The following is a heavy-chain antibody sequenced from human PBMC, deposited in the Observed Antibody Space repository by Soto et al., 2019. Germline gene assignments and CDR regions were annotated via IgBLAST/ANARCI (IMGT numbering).Heavy chain of an antibody. Sequence: QVQLQQWGAGLLKPSETLSLTCAVYGGSFSGYYWSWIRQPPGKGLEWIGEINHSGSTNYNPSLKRRVTISVVSSRNHVSLKLSSVTAADTAVYYCARGGVWDCSGGSCYSSSFDYWGQGTLVTVSS. J-gene: IGHJ4*02. CDR1: GGSFSGYY. CDR3: ARGGVWDCSGGSCYSSSFDY. D-gene: IGHD2-15*01. V-gene: IGHV4-34*01. CDR2: INHSGST.